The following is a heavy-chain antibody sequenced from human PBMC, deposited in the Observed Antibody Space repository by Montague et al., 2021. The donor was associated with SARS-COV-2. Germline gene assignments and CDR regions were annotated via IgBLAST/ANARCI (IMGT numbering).Heavy chain of an antibody. CDR1: GGSISSSSYY. Sequence: SETLSLTCTVSGGSISSSSYYWGWIRQPPGKGLEWIGSIYYSGSTYYNPSLKSRVTISVDTSKNPLSLKLSSVAAADTAVYYCASPTYYYDSSGSDAFDIWGQGTMVTVSS. V-gene: IGHV4-39*01. CDR2: IYYSGST. J-gene: IGHJ3*02. CDR3: ASPTYYYDSSGSDAFDI. D-gene: IGHD3-22*01.